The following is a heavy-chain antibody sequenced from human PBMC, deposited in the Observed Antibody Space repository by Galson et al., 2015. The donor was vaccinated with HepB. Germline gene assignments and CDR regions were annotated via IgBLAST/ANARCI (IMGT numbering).Heavy chain of an antibody. Sequence: ETLSLTCAVYGGSFSASYWTWIRQPPGKGLEWIGEINLGGSTNYNPSLKSRLTISVDTSKNQLSPKLSSVTAADTAVYYCSGVAARPRQYYYYMDLWGRGTTVTVSS. CDR1: GGSFSASY. V-gene: IGHV4-34*01. J-gene: IGHJ6*03. CDR2: INLGGST. CDR3: SGVAARPRQYYYYMDL. D-gene: IGHD6-6*01.